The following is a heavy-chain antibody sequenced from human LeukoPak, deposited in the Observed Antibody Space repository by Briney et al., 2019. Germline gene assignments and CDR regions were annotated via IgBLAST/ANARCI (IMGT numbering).Heavy chain of an antibody. J-gene: IGHJ3*02. CDR2: IYSGGST. CDR1: GFTVSSNY. CDR3: ARDLPSYDYVWGSYRHDAFDI. Sequence: GESLRLSCAASGFTVSSNYMSWVRQAPGKGLEWVSVIYSGGSTYYADSVKGRFTISRDNSKNTLYLQMNSLRAEDTAVYYCARDLPSYDYVWGSYRHDAFDIWGQGTMVTVSS. D-gene: IGHD3-16*02. V-gene: IGHV3-53*01.